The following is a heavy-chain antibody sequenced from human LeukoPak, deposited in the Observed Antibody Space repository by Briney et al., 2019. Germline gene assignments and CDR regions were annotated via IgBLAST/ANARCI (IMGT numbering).Heavy chain of an antibody. CDR1: GGTFSSYA. V-gene: IGHV1-69*06. J-gene: IGHJ6*03. CDR3: ARGRKNYYYYMDV. CDR2: IIPIFGTA. Sequence: SVKVSCKASGGTFSSYAISWVRQAPGQGLEWMGGIIPIFGTANYAQKFQGRVTITADKSTSTAYMELSSLRSEDTAVYYCARGRKNYYYYMDVWGKGTTVTVSS.